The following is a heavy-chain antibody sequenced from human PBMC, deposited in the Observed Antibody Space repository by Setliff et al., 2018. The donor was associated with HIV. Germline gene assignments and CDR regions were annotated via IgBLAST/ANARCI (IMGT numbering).Heavy chain of an antibody. CDR2: CHYSGST. D-gene: IGHD3-3*01. J-gene: IGHJ3*02. CDR3: ARPLSPSYNFWGDAXXI. Sequence: PSETLSLTCNVXGGSFTSSTYYWGWIRRPPGKGLEWIGSCHYSGSTSYNPSLRSRVTISVDTSKNQXSLELTSVTAADTAVYYCARPLSPSYNFWGDAXXIWGQGT. CDR1: GGSFTSSTYY. V-gene: IGHV4-39*01.